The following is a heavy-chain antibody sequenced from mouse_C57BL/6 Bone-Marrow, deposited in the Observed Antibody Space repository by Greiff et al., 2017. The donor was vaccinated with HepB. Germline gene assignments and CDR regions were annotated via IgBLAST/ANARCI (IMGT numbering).Heavy chain of an antibody. CDR2: ISNGGGST. V-gene: IGHV5-12*01. CDR3: ARRGLPYAMDY. CDR1: GFTFSDYY. Sequence: EVQLQESGGGLVQPGGSLKLSCAASGFTFSDYYMYWVRQTPEKRLEWVAYISNGGGSTYYPDTVKGRFTISRDNAKNTLYLQMSRLKSEDTAMYYCARRGLPYAMDYWGQGTSVTVSS. D-gene: IGHD3-1*01. J-gene: IGHJ4*01.